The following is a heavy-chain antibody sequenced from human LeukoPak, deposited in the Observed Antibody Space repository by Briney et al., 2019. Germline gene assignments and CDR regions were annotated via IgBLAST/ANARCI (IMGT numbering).Heavy chain of an antibody. D-gene: IGHD3-22*01. CDR1: GSTFRAYA. CDR2: ISSDGSNM. J-gene: IGHJ4*02. Sequence: GGSLRLSCAASGSTFRAYAMHWVRQAPGKGLEWVAIISSDGSNMYDADSVKGRFTISRDNSKNTLYLQMNSLTTEDTAVYYCARDRDYDDSSGLDYWGQGTLVTVSS. V-gene: IGHV3-30*04. CDR3: ARDRDYDDSSGLDY.